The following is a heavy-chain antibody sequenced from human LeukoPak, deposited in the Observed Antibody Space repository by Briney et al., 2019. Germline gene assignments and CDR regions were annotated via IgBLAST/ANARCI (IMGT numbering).Heavy chain of an antibody. CDR2: INSDGSST. CDR3: ARVGQGIAVPYYFDY. J-gene: IGHJ4*02. CDR1: GFTFSSYW. V-gene: IGHV3-74*01. Sequence: PGGSLGLSCAASGFTFSSYWMHWVRQAPGKGLVWVSRINSDGSSTSYADSVKGRFTISRDNAKNTLYLQMNSLRAEDTAVYYCARVGQGIAVPYYFDYWGQGTLVTVSS. D-gene: IGHD6-19*01.